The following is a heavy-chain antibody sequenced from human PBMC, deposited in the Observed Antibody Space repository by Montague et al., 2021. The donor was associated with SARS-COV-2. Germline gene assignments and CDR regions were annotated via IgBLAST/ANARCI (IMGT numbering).Heavy chain of an antibody. CDR1: GDSINTYY. Sequence: SETLSLTCTVSGDSINTYYWNWIRQRPGTGLEWLGSIFYTGSTNXNPSLKRRVTISIDTSKNKFFVKVTSVTAADTAVYYCARLAAGSYFYYGVDVWGQGTTVTVSS. V-gene: IGHV4-59*12. CDR2: IFYTGST. J-gene: IGHJ6*02. D-gene: IGHD6-13*01. CDR3: ARLAAGSYFYYGVDV.